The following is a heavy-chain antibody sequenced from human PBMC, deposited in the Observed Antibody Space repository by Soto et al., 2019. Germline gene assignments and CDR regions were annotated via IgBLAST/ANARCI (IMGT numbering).Heavy chain of an antibody. J-gene: IGHJ4*02. CDR2: ISVGGGNT. CDR3: ATRAGGSSGPFDY. V-gene: IGHV3-23*01. CDR1: GFTFSSYA. Sequence: EVQLLESGGGLVQPGGSLRLSCAASGFTFSSYAMKWVRQAPGKGLEWVSGISVGGGNTYYADSVKGRFTISRDNSQNTLYFQMNSRRAEDTAVYFCATRAGGSSGPFDYWGQGTLVTVSS. D-gene: IGHD6-19*01.